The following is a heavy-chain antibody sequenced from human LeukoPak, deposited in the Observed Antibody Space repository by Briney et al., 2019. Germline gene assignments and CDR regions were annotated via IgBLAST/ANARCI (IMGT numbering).Heavy chain of an antibody. CDR3: ARDFAAAVG. CDR1: GFTFSNYW. Sequence: GGSLRLSCAASGFTFSNYWMSWVRQAPGKGLEWVANIKQDGSGTYYVDSVRGRFIVSRDNAKNSVFLQMNSLRAEDTAVYYCARDFAAAVGWGQGTLVTVSS. J-gene: IGHJ4*02. D-gene: IGHD6-13*01. V-gene: IGHV3-7*01. CDR2: IKQDGSGT.